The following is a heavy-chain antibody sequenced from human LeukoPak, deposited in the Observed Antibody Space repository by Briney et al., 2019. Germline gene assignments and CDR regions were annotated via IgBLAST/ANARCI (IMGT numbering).Heavy chain of an antibody. CDR2: TYYRSKWYN. D-gene: IGHD3-10*01. V-gene: IGHV6-1*01. CDR3: AREGFLHGSGSPYYMDV. J-gene: IGHJ6*03. Sequence: SQTLSLTCAVSGDSVSSNSAAWNWIRQSPSRGLEWLGRTYYRSKWYNDYAVSVKSRITINPDTSKNQFSLQLNSVTPEDTAVYYCAREGFLHGSGSPYYMDVWGKGTTVTISS. CDR1: GDSVSSNSAA.